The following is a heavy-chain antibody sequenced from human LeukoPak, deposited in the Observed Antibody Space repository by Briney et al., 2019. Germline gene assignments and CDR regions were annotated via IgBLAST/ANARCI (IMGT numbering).Heavy chain of an antibody. CDR3: AKGAEYQLLSRWFDP. CDR2: ISWNSGSI. V-gene: IGHV3-9*01. Sequence: GGSLRLSCAASGFTFDDYAMHWVRQAPGKGLEWVSGISWNSGSIGYADSMKGRFTISRDNAKNSLYLQMNSLRAEDTALYYCAKGAEYQLLSRWFDPWGQGTLVTVSS. J-gene: IGHJ5*02. D-gene: IGHD2-2*01. CDR1: GFTFDDYA.